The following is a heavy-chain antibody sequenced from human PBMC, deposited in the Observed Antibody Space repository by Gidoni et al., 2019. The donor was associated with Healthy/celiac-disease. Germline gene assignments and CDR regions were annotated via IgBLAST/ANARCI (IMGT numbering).Heavy chain of an antibody. CDR1: GFTVSSNY. V-gene: IGHV3-53*01. Sequence: EVQLVESGGGLIQPGGSLRLSCAASGFTVSSNYMSWVRQAPGKGLEWVSVIYSGGSTYYADSVKGRFTISRDNSKNTLYLQMNSLRAEDTAVYYCARGHLMVYVTDAFDIWGQGTMVTVSS. CDR3: ARGHLMVYVTDAFDI. CDR2: IYSGGST. J-gene: IGHJ3*02. D-gene: IGHD2-8*01.